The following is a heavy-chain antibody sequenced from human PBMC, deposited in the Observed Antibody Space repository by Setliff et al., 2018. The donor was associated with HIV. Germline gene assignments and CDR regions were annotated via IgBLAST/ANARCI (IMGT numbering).Heavy chain of an antibody. CDR3: ARNHLNYASGNTKTSGAYYFDS. CDR2: IYPDDSDA. D-gene: IGHD3-10*01. CDR1: GYSFSTYW. J-gene: IGHJ4*02. V-gene: IGHV5-51*01. Sequence: PGESLKISCKGSGYSFSTYWIARVRQMPGRGLEVMGLIYPDDSDARYNPSFQGQVTISADKSISTAYLQWSSLKASDSAISYCARNHLNYASGNTKTSGAYYFDSWGQGTLVTVSS.